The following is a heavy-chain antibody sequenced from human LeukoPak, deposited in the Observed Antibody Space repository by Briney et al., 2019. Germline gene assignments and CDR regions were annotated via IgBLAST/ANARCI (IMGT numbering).Heavy chain of an antibody. D-gene: IGHD6-13*01. J-gene: IGHJ4*02. Sequence: PWASVKVSCKASGGTFSSYAISWVRQAPGQGLEWMGGIIPIFGTANYAQKFQGRVTITADESTSTAYMELSSLRSEDTAVYYCARGPEGYSSSWYYTDYWSQGTLVTVSS. V-gene: IGHV1-69*13. CDR3: ARGPEGYSSSWYYTDY. CDR2: IIPIFGTA. CDR1: GGTFSSYA.